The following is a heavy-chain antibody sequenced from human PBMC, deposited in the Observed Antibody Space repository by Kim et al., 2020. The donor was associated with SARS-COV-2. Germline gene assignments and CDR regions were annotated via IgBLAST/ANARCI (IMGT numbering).Heavy chain of an antibody. CDR2: MNPNSGNT. CDR3: ARGLERLDYYYYYYMDV. J-gene: IGHJ6*03. D-gene: IGHD1-1*01. V-gene: IGHV1-8*01. CDR1: GYTFTSYD. Sequence: ASVKVSCKASGYTFTSYDINWVRQATGQGLEWMGWMNPNSGNTGYAQKFQGRVTMTRNTSISTAYMELSSLRSEDTAVYYCARGLERLDYYYYYYMDVWGKGTTVTVSS.